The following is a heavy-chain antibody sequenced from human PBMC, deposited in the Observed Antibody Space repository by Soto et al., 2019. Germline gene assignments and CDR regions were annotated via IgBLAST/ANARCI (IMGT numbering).Heavy chain of an antibody. CDR3: ARQRLGTDDAFDI. V-gene: IGHV4-39*01. CDR1: GGSISSSSHY. D-gene: IGHD7-27*01. Sequence: QLQLQESGPGLVKPSETLSLTCSVSGGSISSSSHYWGWIRQPPGKGLEWIGTFYYSGSTYYNPSLKSRVTIPVDTSKGQFSLKLSSVTAADTAVYYCARQRLGTDDAFDIWGQGTMVTVSS. J-gene: IGHJ3*02. CDR2: FYYSGST.